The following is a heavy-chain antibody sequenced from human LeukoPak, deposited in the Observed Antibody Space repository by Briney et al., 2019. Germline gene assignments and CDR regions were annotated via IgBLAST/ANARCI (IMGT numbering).Heavy chain of an antibody. J-gene: IGHJ6*02. CDR2: ISDTGGGT. CDR1: RFTFSSYG. CDR3: AKEMLRGYYYYGMDV. V-gene: IGHV3-23*01. D-gene: IGHD3-10*01. Sequence: GGSLRLSCAASRFTFSSYGMTWVRQAPGKGLEWVSTISDTGGGTFYADSVKDRFTISRDNSQNTLFLQMNRLRADDTAIYYCAKEMLRGYYYYGMDVWGQGTTVTVSS.